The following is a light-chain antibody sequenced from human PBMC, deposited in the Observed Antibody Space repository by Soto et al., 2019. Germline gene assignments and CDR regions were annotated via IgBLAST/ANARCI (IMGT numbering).Light chain of an antibody. CDR3: QQYDNWPLWA. CDR2: GTS. J-gene: IGKJ1*01. Sequence: EIVMTQSPATLSVSPGQRATLSCRASQSVSNNLAWYQQKPGQAPRLLIYGTSTRATGIPARFSGSGSGTEFTLTLNSLQSEDFAVYYCQQYDNWPLWAFGQGTKVELK. CDR1: QSVSNN. V-gene: IGKV3-15*01.